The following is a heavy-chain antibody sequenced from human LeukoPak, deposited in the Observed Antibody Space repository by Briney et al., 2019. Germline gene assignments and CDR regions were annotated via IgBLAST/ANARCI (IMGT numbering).Heavy chain of an antibody. CDR1: GGTFIIYA. CDR3: ARDSSSWDR. V-gene: IGHV1-69*04. J-gene: IGHJ4*02. CDR2: IIPILGIA. D-gene: IGHD6-13*01. Sequence: SVTVSFTASGGTFIIYAISWVRQAPGQGREWMGRIIPILGIANYAQKFQGRVTITADKSTSTAYMELSSLRSEDTAVYYCARDSSSWDRWGQGTLVTVSS.